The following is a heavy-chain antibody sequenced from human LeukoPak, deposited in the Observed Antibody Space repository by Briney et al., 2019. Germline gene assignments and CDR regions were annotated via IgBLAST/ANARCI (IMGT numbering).Heavy chain of an antibody. D-gene: IGHD6-6*01. CDR3: ARTSYSSSSVFFDY. V-gene: IGHV2-70*11. CDR1: GFSLSTSGMC. Sequence: GSGSTLVNPTQTLTLTCTFSGFSLSTSGMCVSWIRQPPGKALEWLARIDWDDDTYYSTSLKTRLTISKDTSKNQVVLTMINMDPVDTATYYCARTSYSSSSVFFDYWGQGTLVTVSS. CDR2: IDWDDDT. J-gene: IGHJ4*02.